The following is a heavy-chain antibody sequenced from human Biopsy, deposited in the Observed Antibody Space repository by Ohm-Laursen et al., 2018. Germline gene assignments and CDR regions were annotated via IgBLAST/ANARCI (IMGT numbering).Heavy chain of an antibody. D-gene: IGHD3-22*01. Sequence: ASVKVSCKASGGTFTNHAVGWVRQAPGQGLEWVGSSIPLFNTANYADKFPGRVTLTADKSTTTAYMELSSLRSEDTAIYYCARFPLGAYDDSGSYRAVEHWYFDLWGRGTLVTVSS. J-gene: IGHJ2*01. CDR2: SIPLFNTA. CDR3: ARFPLGAYDDSGSYRAVEHWYFDL. V-gene: IGHV1-69*06. CDR1: GGTFTNHA.